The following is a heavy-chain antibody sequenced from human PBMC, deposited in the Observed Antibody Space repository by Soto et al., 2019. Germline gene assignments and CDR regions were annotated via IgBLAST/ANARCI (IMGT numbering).Heavy chain of an antibody. D-gene: IGHD2-15*01. CDR3: ARGGDCSGGSCYLPDY. CDR2: IIPILGIA. V-gene: IGHV1-69*02. J-gene: IGHJ4*02. Sequence: QVPLVQSGAEVKKPGSSVKVSCKASGGTFSSYTISWVRQAPGQGLEWMGRIIPILGIANYAQKFQGRVTITADKSTSTAYMELSSLRSEDTAVYYCARGGDCSGGSCYLPDYWGQGTLVTVSS. CDR1: GGTFSSYT.